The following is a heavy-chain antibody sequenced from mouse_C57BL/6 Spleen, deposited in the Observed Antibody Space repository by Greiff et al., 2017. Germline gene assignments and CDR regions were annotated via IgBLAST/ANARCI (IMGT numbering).Heavy chain of an antibody. CDR1: GYTFTDYY. D-gene: IGHD1-1*01. Sequence: EVQLQQSGPELVKPGASVKISCKASGYTFTDYYMNWVKQSHGKSLEWIGDINPNNGGTSYNQKFKGKATLTVDKSSSTAYMELRSLTSEDSAVYYCARHYYGRGYAMDYWGQGTSVTVSA. CDR3: ARHYYGRGYAMDY. V-gene: IGHV1-26*01. CDR2: INPNNGGT. J-gene: IGHJ4*01.